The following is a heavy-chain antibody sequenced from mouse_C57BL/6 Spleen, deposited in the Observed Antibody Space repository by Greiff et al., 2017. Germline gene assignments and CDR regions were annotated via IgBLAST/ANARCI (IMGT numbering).Heavy chain of an antibody. CDR3: EREGDGSYYCDY. CDR1: GYAFSSSW. J-gene: IGHJ2*01. V-gene: IGHV1-82*01. D-gene: IGHD1-1*01. Sequence: QVQLKESGPELVKPGASVKISCKASGYAFSSSWMNWVQQRPGKGLEWIGRIYPGDGDTNYNGKFKGKATLTADKSSSTAYMQLSSLTSEDSAVYFCEREGDGSYYCDYWGQGTLLTVSA. CDR2: IYPGDGDT.